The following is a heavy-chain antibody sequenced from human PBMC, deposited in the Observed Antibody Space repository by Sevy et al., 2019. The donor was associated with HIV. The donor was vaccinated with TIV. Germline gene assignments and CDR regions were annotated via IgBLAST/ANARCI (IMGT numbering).Heavy chain of an antibody. CDR1: GFTFSTYA. CDR2: ISDDGNNK. D-gene: IGHD3-22*01. J-gene: IGHJ4*02. Sequence: GGSLRLSCTASGFTFSTYAMYWVRQAPGKGLEWVAVISDDGNNKEYADSVKGRFTVSRDNSKNTLYLQMYSLRAEDTAVYYCAIHCYDTTGYYYPLDYWGQGTLVTVSS. CDR3: AIHCYDTTGYYYPLDY. V-gene: IGHV3-30*04.